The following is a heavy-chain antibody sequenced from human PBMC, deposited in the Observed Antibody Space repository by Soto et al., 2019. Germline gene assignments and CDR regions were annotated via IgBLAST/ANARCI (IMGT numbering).Heavy chain of an antibody. V-gene: IGHV3-33*01. J-gene: IGHJ4*02. D-gene: IGHD2-15*01. CDR3: ARGAVVAGDFDY. CDR1: GSAFRTHG. Sequence: GGSLRLSCAASGSAFRTHGMHWVRQAPGKGLEWVAVIWGDGSKKYYADSVKGRFTISKDNSKNTLFLQMNTLRAEDTAVYYCARGAVVAGDFDYWGQGTLVTVSS. CDR2: IWGDGSKK.